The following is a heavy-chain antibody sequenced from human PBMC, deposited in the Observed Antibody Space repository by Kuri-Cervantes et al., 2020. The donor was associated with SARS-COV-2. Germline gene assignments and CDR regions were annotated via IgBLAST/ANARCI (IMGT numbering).Heavy chain of an antibody. D-gene: IGHD3-3*01. Sequence: ASVKVSCKASGYTFTSYGISWVRQAPGQGLEWMGWISAYNGNTNYAQKLQGRVTMTTDTSTSTAYMELRSLRSDDTAVYYCARSYYDFWSGYKRTHYYYYYMDVWGKGTTVTVSS. V-gene: IGHV1-18*01. CDR3: ARSYYDFWSGYKRTHYYYYYMDV. CDR1: GYTFTSYG. CDR2: ISAYNGNT. J-gene: IGHJ6*03.